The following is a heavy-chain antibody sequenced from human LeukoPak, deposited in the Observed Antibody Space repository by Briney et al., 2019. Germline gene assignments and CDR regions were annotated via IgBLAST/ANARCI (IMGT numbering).Heavy chain of an antibody. CDR2: IYSGGST. Sequence: GGSLRLSCIASGFTVSSNYMTWVRQAPGKGLEWVSIIYSGGSTYYADSVKGRFTISRDNSKNTLYLQMNSLRAEDTAVYYCARGGAMTRGVFDYWGQGTLVTVSS. CDR1: GFTVSSNY. CDR3: ARGGAMTRGVFDY. V-gene: IGHV3-66*01. J-gene: IGHJ4*02. D-gene: IGHD3-10*01.